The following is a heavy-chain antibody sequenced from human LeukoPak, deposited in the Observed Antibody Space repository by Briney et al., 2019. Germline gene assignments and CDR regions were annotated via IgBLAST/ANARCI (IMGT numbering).Heavy chain of an antibody. CDR2: IYYSGST. J-gene: IGHJ4*02. CDR1: GGSVSSGSYY. V-gene: IGHV4-61*01. D-gene: IGHD3-9*01. CDR3: ARGETYDILTGYYAFDY. Sequence: PSETLSLTCTVSGGSVSSGSYYWSWIRQPPGKGLEWIGYIYYSGSTNYNPSLKSRVTISVDTSKNQFSLKLSSVTAADTAVYYCARGETYDILTGYYAFDYWGQGTLVTVSS.